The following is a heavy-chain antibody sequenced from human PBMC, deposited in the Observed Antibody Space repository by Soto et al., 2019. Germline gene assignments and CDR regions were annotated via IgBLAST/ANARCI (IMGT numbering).Heavy chain of an antibody. CDR1: GYSFISYW. D-gene: IGHD2-21*01. CDR3: ARIPGY. V-gene: IGHV5-51*01. J-gene: IGHJ4*02. CDR2: FYPGDSTS. Sequence: GESLKISCKTSGYSFISYWVAWVRQKPGKGLEWMGTFYPGDSTSTYSPSFQGQVTISVDKSISTAYLHLSSLKASDTAMYYCARIPGYWGQGTLVTVSS.